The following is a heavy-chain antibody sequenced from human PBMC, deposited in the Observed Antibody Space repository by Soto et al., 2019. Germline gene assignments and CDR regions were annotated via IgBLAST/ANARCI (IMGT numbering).Heavy chain of an antibody. Sequence: TSETLSLTCAVSGGSISSINWWTWVRQPPGKGLDWIGEIYQTGSTNYNPSLESRVTISIDKSKNQFSLKLRSVTAADTAVYYCARVSSSSAFGMDVWGQGTTVTVSS. J-gene: IGHJ6*02. CDR2: IYQTGST. CDR3: ARVSSSSAFGMDV. V-gene: IGHV4-4*02. CDR1: GGSISSINW. D-gene: IGHD6-6*01.